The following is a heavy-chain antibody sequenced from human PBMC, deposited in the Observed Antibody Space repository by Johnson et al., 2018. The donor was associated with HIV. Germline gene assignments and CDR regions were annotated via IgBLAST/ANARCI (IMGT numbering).Heavy chain of an antibody. Sequence: VQLVESGGGVVQPGRSLRLSCAASGFTFSSNHMRWVRQAPGKGLEWVSVIYSGGSTYYADSVKGRFTISRDNSKNTLYLQMNSLRAEDTAVYYCARAGAVGFDAFDIWGQGTMVTVSS. V-gene: IGHV3-66*02. J-gene: IGHJ3*02. D-gene: IGHD6-19*01. CDR2: IYSGGST. CDR1: GFTFSSNH. CDR3: ARAGAVGFDAFDI.